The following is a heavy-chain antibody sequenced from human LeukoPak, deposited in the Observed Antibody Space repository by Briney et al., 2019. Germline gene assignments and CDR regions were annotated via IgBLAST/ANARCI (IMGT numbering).Heavy chain of an antibody. D-gene: IGHD1-26*01. CDR1: AASLSSYL. CDR2: IHFSGST. J-gene: IGHJ4*02. Sequence: AETLTLTCTVSAASLSSYLWSWIRKPPGKGLEWIGSIHFSGSTNYNRSLSIRVTIPVYTSKSQLSLKLSSVTAADTAVYYCARDLGGIYFDYWGQGTLVTVSS. V-gene: IGHV4-59*01. CDR3: ARDLGGIYFDY.